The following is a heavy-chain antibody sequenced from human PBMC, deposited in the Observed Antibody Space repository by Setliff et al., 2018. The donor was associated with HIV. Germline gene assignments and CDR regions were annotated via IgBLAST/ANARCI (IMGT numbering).Heavy chain of an antibody. D-gene: IGHD5-18*01. CDR3: ARADIYGYVDF. V-gene: IGHV4-39*02. CDR1: RDSISSSGYY. Sequence: SETLSLTCTVSRDSISSSGYYWGWIRQPPGKGLEWIGSIYYSGGTYYNPSLKSRVTISVDTSKKHFSLKLSSVTAADTAMYYCARADIYGYVDFWGQGTLVTVSS. CDR2: IYYSGGT. J-gene: IGHJ4*02.